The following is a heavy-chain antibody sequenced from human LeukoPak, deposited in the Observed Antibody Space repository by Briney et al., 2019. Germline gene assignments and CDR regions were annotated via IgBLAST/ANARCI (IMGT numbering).Heavy chain of an antibody. J-gene: IGHJ4*02. CDR3: ARIGDSTSCYGPCAYFDY. CDR1: GYTFTSYY. CDR2: INPSGGST. D-gene: IGHD2-2*01. Sequence: ASVKVSCKASGYTFTSYYMHWVRQAPGQGLEWVGIINPSGGSTSYAQKFQGRVTMTRDTSTSTVYMELSSLRSEDTAVYYCARIGDSTSCYGPCAYFDYWGQGTLVTVSS. V-gene: IGHV1-46*01.